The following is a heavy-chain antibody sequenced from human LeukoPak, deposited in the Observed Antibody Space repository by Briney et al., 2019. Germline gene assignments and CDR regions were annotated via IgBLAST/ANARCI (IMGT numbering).Heavy chain of an antibody. Sequence: GGSLRLSCAASGFTFSSYWMSWVRQAPGKGLEWVANIKQDGSEKYYVDSVKGRFTISRDNAKNSLYLQMSSLRAEDTAVYYCARDDYYYGSGSYYNTDYNWFDPWGQGTLVTVSS. CDR1: GFTFSSYW. D-gene: IGHD3-10*01. CDR2: IKQDGSEK. V-gene: IGHV3-7*01. J-gene: IGHJ5*02. CDR3: ARDDYYYGSGSYYNTDYNWFDP.